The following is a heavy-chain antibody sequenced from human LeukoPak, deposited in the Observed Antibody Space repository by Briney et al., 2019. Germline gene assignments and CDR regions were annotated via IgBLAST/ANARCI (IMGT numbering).Heavy chain of an antibody. CDR1: GGTFSSYA. J-gene: IGHJ5*02. V-gene: IGHV1-69*01. CDR3: ARTWGVLDWFDP. Sequence: SVKVSCKASGGTFSSYAISWVRQAPGQGLEWMGGIIPIFGTANYAQKFQGRATITADESTSTAYMELSGLRSEDTAVYYCARTWGVLDWFDPWGQGTLVTVSS. D-gene: IGHD2-8*01. CDR2: IIPIFGTA.